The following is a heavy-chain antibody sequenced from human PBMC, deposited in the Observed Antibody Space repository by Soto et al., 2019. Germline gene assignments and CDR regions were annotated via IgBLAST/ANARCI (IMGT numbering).Heavy chain of an antibody. V-gene: IGHV3-74*03. J-gene: IGHJ3*02. Sequence: EVQLVESGGGLVQPGGSLRLSCAASGFSFSSSWMHWVRQAPGKGLVWVSRISFDGTATTSADAVKGRFIISRDNAKNTLFLQMHNLRADDTAMYYCVRDRRLRGHPFDIWGQGTSSASLQ. CDR2: ISFDGTAT. CDR1: GFSFSSSW. D-gene: IGHD2-21*02. CDR3: VRDRRLRGHPFDI.